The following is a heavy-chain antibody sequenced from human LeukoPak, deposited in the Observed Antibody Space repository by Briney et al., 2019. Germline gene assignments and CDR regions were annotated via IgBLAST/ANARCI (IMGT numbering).Heavy chain of an antibody. CDR2: IYSGGST. CDR3: ARGFENSNPDY. V-gene: IGHV3-53*01. J-gene: IGHJ4*02. CDR1: GFTVSSNY. D-gene: IGHD4-11*01. Sequence: PGGSLRLSCAASGFTVSSNYMSWVRQAPGKGLEWVSVIYSGGSTYYADSVKGRFTISRDNSKNTLYLQMNSLRAEDTAVYYCARGFENSNPDYWGQGTLVTVSS.